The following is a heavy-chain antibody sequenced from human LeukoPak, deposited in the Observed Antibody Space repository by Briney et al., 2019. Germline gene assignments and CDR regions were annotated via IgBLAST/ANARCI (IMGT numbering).Heavy chain of an antibody. Sequence: GSLGLSCSTPGFPFRDYYMSWIRPAPGKGVEWVSYISSSGSTIYYGDSVKGRFTISRDNAKNSLFLQMNSLRAEDTAVYYCARKGRAFDIWGQGTMVTVSS. CDR2: ISSSGSTI. V-gene: IGHV3-11*04. CDR3: ARKGRAFDI. CDR1: GFPFRDYY. J-gene: IGHJ3*02.